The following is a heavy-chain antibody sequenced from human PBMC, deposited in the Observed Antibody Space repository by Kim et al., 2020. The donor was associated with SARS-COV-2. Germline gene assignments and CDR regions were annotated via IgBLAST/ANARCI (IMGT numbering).Heavy chain of an antibody. Sequence: ASVKVSCKASGYTFTSYGISWVRQAPGQGLEWMGWISAYNGNTNYAQKLQGRVTMTTDTSTSTAYMELRSLRSDDTAVYYCARKYYDSSGYYWEREDYFDYWGQGTLVTVSS. CDR1: GYTFTSYG. CDR2: ISAYNGNT. CDR3: ARKYYDSSGYYWEREDYFDY. D-gene: IGHD3-22*01. V-gene: IGHV1-18*01. J-gene: IGHJ4*02.